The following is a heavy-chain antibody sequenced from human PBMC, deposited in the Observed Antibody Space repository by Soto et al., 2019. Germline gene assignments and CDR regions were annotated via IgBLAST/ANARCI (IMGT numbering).Heavy chain of an antibody. D-gene: IGHD2-21*01. J-gene: IGHJ4*02. V-gene: IGHV4-39*01. CDR3: ARLGWGDGDSDY. CDR1: GGSIGKSNYF. CDR2: ILYTGST. Sequence: PSETLSLTCTVSGGSIGKSNYFWGWIRQPPGKGLEWIGSILYTGSTTYNSSLQSRVTISVDTSKNQFSLKLTSVTAADTAVYFCARLGWGDGDSDYWGQGTLVTVSS.